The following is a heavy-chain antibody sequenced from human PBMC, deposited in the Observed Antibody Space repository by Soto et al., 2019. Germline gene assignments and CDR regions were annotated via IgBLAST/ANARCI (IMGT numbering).Heavy chain of an antibody. CDR3: IYRTVITFNAFDI. Sequence: SETLSLTCTVSCDSISRSNYYWGWVRQPPGQGLEWIGTIYYTDNTYYNPSLKSRVTISLDTSKNQFSLKLSSVTAADTAVYFCIYRTVITFNAFDIWGQGTMVTVSS. J-gene: IGHJ3*02. CDR1: CDSISRSNYY. V-gene: IGHV4-39*01. CDR2: IYYTDNT. D-gene: IGHD4-17*01.